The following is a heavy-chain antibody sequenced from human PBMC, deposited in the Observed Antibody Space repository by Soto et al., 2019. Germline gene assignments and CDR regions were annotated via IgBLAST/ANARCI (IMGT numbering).Heavy chain of an antibody. CDR2: IYYSGST. V-gene: IGHV4-39*02. D-gene: IGHD3-10*01. J-gene: IGHJ3*02. CDR1: GGSISSSSCY. CDR3: ARESGYGSGAAFDI. Sequence: QLQLQESGPGLVKPSETLSLTCTVSGGSISSSSCYWGWIRQPPGKGLEWIGSIYYSGSTYYNPSLKSRVTISVETSKNQFSLKLSSVTAADTAVYYCARESGYGSGAAFDIWGQGTMVTVSS.